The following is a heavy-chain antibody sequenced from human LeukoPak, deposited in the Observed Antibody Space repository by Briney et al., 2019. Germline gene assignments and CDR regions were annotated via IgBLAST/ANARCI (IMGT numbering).Heavy chain of an antibody. CDR3: ASPRWLQGL. CDR2: IIPIFGTA. CDR1: GYTFTSYG. Sequence: SVKVSCKASGYTFTSYGISWVRQAPGQGLEWMGGIIPIFGTANYAQKFQGRVTITADESTSTAYMELSSLRSEDTAVYYCASPRWLQGLWGQGTLVTVSS. D-gene: IGHD5-24*01. J-gene: IGHJ4*02. V-gene: IGHV1-69*13.